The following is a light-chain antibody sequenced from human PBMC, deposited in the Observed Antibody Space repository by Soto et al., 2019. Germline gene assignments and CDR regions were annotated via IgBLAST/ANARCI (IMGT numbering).Light chain of an antibody. CDR1: QSVSSN. CDR2: GAS. CDR3: QQYDNWPRT. Sequence: EIVMTQSPATLSVSPGERATLSCRASQSVSSNLAWYQHKPGQAPRLLVYGASTRASGIPERFSGSGSGTEFTLSISSLQSEDFAVYYCQQYDNWPRTFGQGTKVEI. V-gene: IGKV3-15*01. J-gene: IGKJ1*01.